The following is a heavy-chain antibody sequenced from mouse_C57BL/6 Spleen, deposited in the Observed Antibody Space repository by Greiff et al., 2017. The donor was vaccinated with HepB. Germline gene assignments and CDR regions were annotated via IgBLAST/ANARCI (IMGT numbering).Heavy chain of an antibody. Sequence: QVQLQQPGAELVKPGASVKMSCKASGYTFTSYWITWVKQRPGQGLEWIGDIYPGSGSTNYNEKFKSKATLTVDTSSSTAYMQLSSLTSEDSAVYYCAKEAYGTYSNCPWFAYWGQGTLVTVSA. D-gene: IGHD2-5*01. CDR3: AKEAYGTYSNCPWFAY. CDR1: GYTFTSYW. V-gene: IGHV1-55*01. CDR2: IYPGSGST. J-gene: IGHJ3*01.